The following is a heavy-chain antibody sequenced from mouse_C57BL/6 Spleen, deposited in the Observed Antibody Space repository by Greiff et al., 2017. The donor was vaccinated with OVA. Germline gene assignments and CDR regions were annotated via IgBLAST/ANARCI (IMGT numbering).Heavy chain of an antibody. J-gene: IGHJ3*01. D-gene: IGHD1-1*01. V-gene: IGHV14-1*01. CDR2: IDPEDGDT. Sequence: VQLQQSGAELVRPGASVKLSCTASGFNITDYYMHWVKQRPEQGLEWIGRIDPEDGDTEYAPKFQGKATMTADTSSNTAYLQLSSLTSEDTAVYYCTKYYGSSYGWFAYWGQGTLVTVSA. CDR3: TKYYGSSYGWFAY. CDR1: GFNITDYY.